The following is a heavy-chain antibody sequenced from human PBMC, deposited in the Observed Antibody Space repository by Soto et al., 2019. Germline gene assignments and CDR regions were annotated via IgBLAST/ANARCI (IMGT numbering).Heavy chain of an antibody. Sequence: GGSLRLSCAASGFTLSDYYIDWVRQAPGKGLEWVGRTRDKPNSYTTDYAASVEGRFTISRDDSRNLLYLQMNSLKTEDAAVYYCGRGGYRHYSAYYYYALDVWGQGTTVTVS. CDR3: GRGGYRHYSAYYYYALDV. D-gene: IGHD4-4*01. CDR1: GFTLSDYY. V-gene: IGHV3-72*01. CDR2: TRDKPNSYTT. J-gene: IGHJ6*02.